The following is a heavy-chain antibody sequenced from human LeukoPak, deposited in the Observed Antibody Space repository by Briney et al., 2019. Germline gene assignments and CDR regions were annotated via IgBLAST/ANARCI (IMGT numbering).Heavy chain of an antibody. Sequence: PGGSLRLSCAASGFTFSSYWMHWVRQAPGKGLVWVSHINSDGSRTNYADSVKGRFTISRDNAKNTLYLQMNSLRAEDMAVYYCARDEWGLDYWGQGTLVTVSS. D-gene: IGHD1-26*01. J-gene: IGHJ4*02. CDR1: GFTFSSYW. CDR3: ARDEWGLDY. CDR2: INSDGSRT. V-gene: IGHV3-74*01.